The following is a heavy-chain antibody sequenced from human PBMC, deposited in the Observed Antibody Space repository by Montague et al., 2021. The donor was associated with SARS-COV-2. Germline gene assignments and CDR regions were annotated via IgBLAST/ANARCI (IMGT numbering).Heavy chain of an antibody. CDR1: GLTFSNYA. J-gene: IGHJ3*01. V-gene: IGHV3-23*03. D-gene: IGHD1-14*01. CDR2: IYGGGTYI. Sequence: SLRLSCAVSGLTFSNYAMSWVRQAPGKGLEWVSFIYGGGTYIYYADSVKGRFTISRDDSENALYLQMSSLRAEDTAVYYCARGPVSDAFDVWGQGTMVTVSS. CDR3: ARGPVSDAFDV.